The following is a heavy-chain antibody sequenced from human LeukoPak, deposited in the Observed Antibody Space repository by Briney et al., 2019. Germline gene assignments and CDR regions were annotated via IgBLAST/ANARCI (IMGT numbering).Heavy chain of an antibody. Sequence: SQTLSLTCAISGDSVSSINGAWNWIRQSPSRGLEWVGRTYYRSKWYFDYAESLKGRVTISPDTSKNQFSLQLNSVTPEDTAIYYCTRDLGNTGWYTFDFWGQGILVNVSS. V-gene: IGHV6-1*01. CDR3: TRDLGNTGWYTFDF. J-gene: IGHJ4*02. D-gene: IGHD6-19*01. CDR1: GDSVSSINGA. CDR2: TYYRSKWYF.